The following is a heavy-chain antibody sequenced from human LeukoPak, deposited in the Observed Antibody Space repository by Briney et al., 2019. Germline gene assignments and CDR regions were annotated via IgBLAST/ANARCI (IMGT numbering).Heavy chain of an antibody. D-gene: IGHD2/OR15-2a*01. Sequence: GGSLRLSCAGSGFAFGTYAISCVRQAPGMGLEWVSSISANGQATYYADSVEGRFTISRDNSKNTLYLQLNSLRAEDTATYYCARDPYNATLYRLALWGQGTLVTVSS. CDR1: GFAFGTYA. CDR3: ARDPYNATLYRLAL. V-gene: IGHV3-23*01. CDR2: ISANGQAT. J-gene: IGHJ4*02.